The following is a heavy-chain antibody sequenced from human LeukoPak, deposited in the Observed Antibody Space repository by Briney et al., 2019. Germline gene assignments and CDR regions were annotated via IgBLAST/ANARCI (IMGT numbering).Heavy chain of an antibody. J-gene: IGHJ3*02. Sequence: ASVKVSCKTSGYTFTNYYMHWVRQAPGQGLEWMGIIDPTGGSTSYVQKFQGRVTMTRDTSTSTVYMELSSLRSEDTALYYCARDDARYYDSSGYPYNAFDIWGQGTMVTVSS. V-gene: IGHV1-46*01. CDR1: GYTFTNYY. CDR2: IDPTGGST. D-gene: IGHD3-22*01. CDR3: ARDDARYYDSSGYPYNAFDI.